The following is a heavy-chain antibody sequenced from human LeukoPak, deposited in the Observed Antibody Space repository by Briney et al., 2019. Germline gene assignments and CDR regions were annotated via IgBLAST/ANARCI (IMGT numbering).Heavy chain of an antibody. J-gene: IGHJ5*02. CDR3: ARDRRPIAARSANWFDP. CDR2: INPNSGGT. Sequence: ASVKVSCKASGYTFTGYYMHWVRQAPGQGLEWMGWINPNSGGTNYAQKFQGRVTMTRDTSISTAYMELSRLRSDDTAVYYCARDRRPIAARSANWFDPWGQGTLVTASS. D-gene: IGHD6-6*01. V-gene: IGHV1-2*02. CDR1: GYTFTGYY.